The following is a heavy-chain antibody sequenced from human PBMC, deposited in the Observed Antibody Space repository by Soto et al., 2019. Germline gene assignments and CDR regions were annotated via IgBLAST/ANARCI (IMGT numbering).Heavy chain of an antibody. Sequence: GGSLRLSCAASGFTFSSYGMHWVRQAPGKGLEWVAVIWYDGSNKYYADSVKGRFTISRDNSKNTLYLQMNSLRAEDTAVYYCARDTEVVPYYYYMDVWGKGTTVTVSS. CDR1: GFTFSSYG. CDR3: ARDTEVVPYYYYMDV. J-gene: IGHJ6*03. D-gene: IGHD2-2*01. V-gene: IGHV3-33*01. CDR2: IWYDGSNK.